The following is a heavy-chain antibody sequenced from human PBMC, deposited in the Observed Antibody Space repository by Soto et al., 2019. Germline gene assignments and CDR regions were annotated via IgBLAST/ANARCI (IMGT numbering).Heavy chain of an antibody. J-gene: IGHJ4*02. CDR2: LSPSYPYT. D-gene: IGHD3-10*01. CDR3: VKDGLSRGVIGGIFFDC. Sequence: GGSLRLSCAASGFDFSTFGMNWVRQAPGKGLEWVSFLSPSYPYTSYADSVKGRFTISGDNAKNSVSLQMNSLRADDTGVYYCVKDGLSRGVIGGIFFDCWGQGTLVTVSS. CDR1: GFDFSTFG. V-gene: IGHV3-21*03.